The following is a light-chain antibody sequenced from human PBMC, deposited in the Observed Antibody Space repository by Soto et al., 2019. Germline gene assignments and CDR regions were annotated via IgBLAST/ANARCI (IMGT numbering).Light chain of an antibody. V-gene: IGKV3-20*01. CDR3: QQYGSSGT. J-gene: IGKJ1*01. CDR1: QSVYSN. CDR2: DAS. Sequence: EIVMTQSPATLSVSPGERATLSCRASQSVYSNLAWYQQKPGQAPRLLIYDASSRATGIPDRFSGGGSGTDFTLTISRLEPEDFAVYYCQQYGSSGTFGQGTKVDIK.